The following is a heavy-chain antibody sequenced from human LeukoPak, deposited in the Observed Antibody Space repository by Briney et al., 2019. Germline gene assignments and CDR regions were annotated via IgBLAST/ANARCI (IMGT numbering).Heavy chain of an antibody. J-gene: IGHJ3*02. Sequence: GGSLRLSCAASGFTVSSNYMSWVRQAPGKGLEWVSVIYSGGSTYYADSVKGRFTISRDNSKNTLYLQMNSLRAEDTAVYYCAREVAAAGRGAFDIWGQGTMVTVSS. CDR3: AREVAAAGRGAFDI. CDR2: IYSGGST. CDR1: GFTVSSNY. D-gene: IGHD6-13*01. V-gene: IGHV3-53*01.